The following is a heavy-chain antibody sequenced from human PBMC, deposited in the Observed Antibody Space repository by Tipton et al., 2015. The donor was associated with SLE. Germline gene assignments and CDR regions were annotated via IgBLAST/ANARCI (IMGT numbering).Heavy chain of an antibody. CDR2: IYYSGRT. J-gene: IGHJ6*02. CDR1: GGSISTYY. Sequence: TLSLTCSVSGGSISTYYWGWIRQPPGKGLEYIGYIYYSGRTNYNPSLESRLTISVDAPKNQFSLKLTSVTAADTAMYYCARRPYASSWSVMDVWGQGTTVTVSS. CDR3: ARRPYASSWSVMDV. D-gene: IGHD6-13*01. V-gene: IGHV4-59*01.